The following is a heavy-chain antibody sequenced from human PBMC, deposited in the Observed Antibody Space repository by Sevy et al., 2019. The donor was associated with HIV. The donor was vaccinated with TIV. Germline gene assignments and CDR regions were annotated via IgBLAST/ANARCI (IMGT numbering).Heavy chain of an antibody. J-gene: IGHJ6*02. D-gene: IGHD1-26*01. Sequence: GGSLRLSCAASGFTFSSYSMNWVRQAPGKGLEWVSSISSSSSYIYYADSVKGRFTISRDNAKNSLYLQMNSLRAEDTAGYYCARVLGGAVYYYGMDVWGQGTTVTVSS. CDR2: ISSSSSYI. V-gene: IGHV3-21*01. CDR3: ARVLGGAVYYYGMDV. CDR1: GFTFSSYS.